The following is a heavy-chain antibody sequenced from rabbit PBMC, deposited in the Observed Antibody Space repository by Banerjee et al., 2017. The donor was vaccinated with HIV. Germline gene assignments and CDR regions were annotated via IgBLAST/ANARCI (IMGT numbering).Heavy chain of an antibody. Sequence: QEQLEESGGDLVKPEGSLTLTCTASGFSFSSNYWICWVRQAPGKGLEWIACIDVSSSGSTYHASWVNGRFTISKTSSTTVTLQMTSLTAADTATYFCARDLAGVIGWNFGLWGPGTLVTVS. D-gene: IGHD4-1*01. V-gene: IGHV1S45*01. CDR3: ARDLAGVIGWNFGL. J-gene: IGHJ4*01. CDR2: IDVSSSGST. CDR1: GFSFSSNYW.